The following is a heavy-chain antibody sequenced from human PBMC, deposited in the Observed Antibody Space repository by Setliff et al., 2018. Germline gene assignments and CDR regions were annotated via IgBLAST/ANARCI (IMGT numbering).Heavy chain of an antibody. CDR3: TTDSMFYFDSSGYHVLDY. J-gene: IGHJ4*02. D-gene: IGHD3-22*01. CDR2: IYYRGST. V-gene: IGHV4-38-2*02. CDR1: GYSISSGYN. Sequence: SETLSLTCAVSGYSISSGYNWGWIRQPPGKGLEWIASIYYRGSTSYNSSLKSRVSISVDTSKNQFSLNLNSLRSEDTAVYYCTTDSMFYFDSSGYHVLDYWGQGTLVTVSS.